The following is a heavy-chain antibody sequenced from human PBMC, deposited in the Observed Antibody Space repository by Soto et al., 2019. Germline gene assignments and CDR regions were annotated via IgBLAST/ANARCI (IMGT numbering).Heavy chain of an antibody. J-gene: IGHJ6*02. V-gene: IGHV3-33*01. CDR2: IWYDGSNK. Sequence: QVQLVESGGGVVQPGRSLGLSCAASGFTFSSYGMHWVRQAPGKGLEWVAVIWYDGSNKYYADSVKGRFTISRDNSKNTLYLQMNSLRAEDTAVYYCARSYYYGMGSDYYYYGMDVWGQGTTVTVSS. D-gene: IGHD3-10*01. CDR1: GFTFSSYG. CDR3: ARSYYYGMGSDYYYYGMDV.